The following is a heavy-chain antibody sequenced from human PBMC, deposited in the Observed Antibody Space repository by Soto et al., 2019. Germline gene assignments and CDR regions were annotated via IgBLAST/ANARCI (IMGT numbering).Heavy chain of an antibody. CDR3: ARGFHDLRTPRFDP. J-gene: IGHJ5*02. CDR1: GGSFSGYY. Sequence: QVQLQQWGAGLLKPSETLSLTCAVYGGSFSGYYWSWIRQPPGKGLAWIGEINHSGSTNYNPSLKSRVTISVDTSKDQFSLKLSSVTAADTAVYYCARGFHDLRTPRFDPWGQGTLVTVSS. CDR2: INHSGST. V-gene: IGHV4-34*01. D-gene: IGHD2-15*01.